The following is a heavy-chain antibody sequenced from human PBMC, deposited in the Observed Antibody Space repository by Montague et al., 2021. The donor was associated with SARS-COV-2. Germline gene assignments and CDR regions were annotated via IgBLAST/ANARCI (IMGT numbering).Heavy chain of an antibody. CDR1: GDSISSYY. D-gene: IGHD5-24*01. V-gene: IGHV4-4*07. Sequence: SETLSLTCTVSGDSISSYYWSWIRQPAGKGLELIGLIYTSWSTKYNPSLKGRVTMSVDTSKNQFSLKLSSVTAADTAVYYCSRDHMTTMFMVYYYGMDVWGQGTTVTVSS. J-gene: IGHJ6*02. CDR3: SRDHMTTMFMVYYYGMDV. CDR2: IYTSWST.